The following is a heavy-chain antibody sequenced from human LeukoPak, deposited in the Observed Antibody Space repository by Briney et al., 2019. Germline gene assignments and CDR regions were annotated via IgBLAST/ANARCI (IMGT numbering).Heavy chain of an antibody. CDR1: GDTFTSYA. Sequence: GSSVKVSCKASGDTFTSYAISWVRQAPGQGLEWMGRIIPILGIANYAQKFQGRVTITADKSTSTAYMELSSLRSEDTAVYYCARDLIAVPTFNTGRRAGDYWGQGTLVTVSS. V-gene: IGHV1-69*04. CDR2: IIPILGIA. D-gene: IGHD6-19*01. J-gene: IGHJ4*02. CDR3: ARDLIAVPTFNTGRRAGDY.